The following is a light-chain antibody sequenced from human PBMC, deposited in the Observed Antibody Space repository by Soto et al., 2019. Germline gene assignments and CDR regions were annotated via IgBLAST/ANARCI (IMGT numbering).Light chain of an antibody. CDR2: SAS. J-gene: IGKJ2*01. Sequence: ESVLTQSPGTLSLSPGERATLSCRVSQSASSAYLAWYQQKPGQAPRLLIYSASNRATGIPDRFSARASGTDFTLTISRLEPEDFADYYCQQYGNSRYTFGQGTKLEIK. V-gene: IGKV3-20*01. CDR1: QSASSAY. CDR3: QQYGNSRYT.